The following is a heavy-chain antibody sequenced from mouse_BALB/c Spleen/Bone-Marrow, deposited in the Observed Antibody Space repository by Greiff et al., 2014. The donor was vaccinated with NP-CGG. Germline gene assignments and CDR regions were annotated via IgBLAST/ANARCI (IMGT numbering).Heavy chain of an antibody. V-gene: IGHV1-87*01. CDR1: GYTFTSYW. CDR3: ARGTGPDY. CDR2: IYPGDGDT. D-gene: IGHD4-1*01. Sequence: QVQLQQSGAELARPGASVKLSCKASGYTFTSYWMQWVKQRPGQGPEWIGAIYPGDGDTRYTQKFKGKATLTADKSSSTAYMQLSSLASEDSAVYYCARGTGPDYWGQGTTLTVSS. J-gene: IGHJ2*01.